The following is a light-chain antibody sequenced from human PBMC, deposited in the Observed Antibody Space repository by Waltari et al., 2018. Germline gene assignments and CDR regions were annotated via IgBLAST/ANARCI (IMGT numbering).Light chain of an antibody. Sequence: EIVLTQSPATLSLSPGERATLSCRASQTVNTYLAWYQQKPGQAPSLLIYDASERATGIPARFSGSGSGTDFTLTISSLETEDFAVYYCQQRLNWPLTFGGGTKVEI. J-gene: IGKJ4*01. CDR1: QTVNTY. CDR2: DAS. CDR3: QQRLNWPLT. V-gene: IGKV3-11*01.